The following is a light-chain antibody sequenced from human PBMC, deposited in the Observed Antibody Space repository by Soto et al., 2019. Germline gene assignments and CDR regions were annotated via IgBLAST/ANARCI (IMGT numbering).Light chain of an antibody. J-gene: IGKJ1*01. CDR1: QSISSN. CDR3: QHYGSSPET. CDR2: GAS. Sequence: EIVMTQSPATLSVSPGEGATLSCRASQSISSNVAWYDQKPGQAPRLLIYGASIRAPGIPARFSGSGSGTDFTLTISTLEPEDFAVYYCQHYGSSPETFGQGTKVDIK. V-gene: IGKV3-20*01.